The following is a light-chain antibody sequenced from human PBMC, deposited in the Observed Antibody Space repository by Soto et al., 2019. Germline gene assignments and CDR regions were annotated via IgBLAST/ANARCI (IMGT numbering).Light chain of an antibody. V-gene: IGLV2-14*01. CDR1: SRDVGGYNY. J-gene: IGLJ1*01. CDR2: EVS. CDR3: SSFARSSTLVV. Sequence: QSALTQPASVSGSPGQSITNSCTGTSRDVGGYNYVAWYQQHPDRAPKVMIYEVSNRPSGVSNRFSGSKSGNTASLTISGLQAEDEADYYCSSFARSSTLVVFGTGTKLTVL.